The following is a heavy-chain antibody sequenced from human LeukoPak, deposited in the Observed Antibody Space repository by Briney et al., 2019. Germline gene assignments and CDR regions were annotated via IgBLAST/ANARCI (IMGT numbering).Heavy chain of an antibody. V-gene: IGHV4-30-4*01. CDR3: ARGEWDLPFDY. J-gene: IGHJ4*02. D-gene: IGHD1-26*01. CDR1: GGSISSGDYY. Sequence: TSQTLSLTCTVSGGSISSGDYYWSWIRQPPGKGLEWIGYIYYSGSTYYNPSLKSRVTISVDTSKNQFSLKLSSVTAADTAVYYCARGEWDLPFDYWGQGTLVTVSS. CDR2: IYYSGST.